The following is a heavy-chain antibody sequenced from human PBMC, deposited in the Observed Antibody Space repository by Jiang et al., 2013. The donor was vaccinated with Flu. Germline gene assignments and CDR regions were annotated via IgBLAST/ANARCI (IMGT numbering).Heavy chain of an antibody. Sequence: KPTQTLTLTCTFSGFSLSTSGMRVSWIRQPPGKALEWLARIDWDDDKFYSTSLKTRLTISKDTSKNQVVLTMTNMDPVDTATYYCARSYCTNGVCYKPDPNWSDPWGQGTLVTVSS. CDR1: GFSLSTSGMR. V-gene: IGHV2-70*04. CDR3: ARSYCTNGVCYKPDPNWSDP. D-gene: IGHD2-8*01. J-gene: IGHJ5*02. CDR2: IDWDDDK.